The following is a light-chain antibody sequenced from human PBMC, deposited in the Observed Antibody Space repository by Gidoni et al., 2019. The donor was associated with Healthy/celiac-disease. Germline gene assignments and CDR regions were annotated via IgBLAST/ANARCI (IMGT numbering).Light chain of an antibody. J-gene: IGLJ2*01. CDR1: SSDVGGYNY. V-gene: IGLV2-14*01. CDR3: SSYTSRSTLEV. CDR2: DVS. Sequence: QSALTQPASVSGSPGQSLTISCTGTSSDVGGYNYVSWYQQHPGKAPKLMIYDVSNRPSGVSNRFSGSKSGNTASLTISGLQAEDEADYYCSSYTSRSTLEVFGGGTKLTVL.